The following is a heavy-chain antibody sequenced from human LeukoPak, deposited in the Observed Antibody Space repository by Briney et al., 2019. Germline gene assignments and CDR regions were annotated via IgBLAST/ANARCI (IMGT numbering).Heavy chain of an antibody. Sequence: PGESLKISCKGSGYSFTSYWIRWVRQMPGKGLEWMGIIYPGDSDTRYSPSFQGQVTISADKSSSTAYLQWSSLKASDTAMYYCARHSHVDTAMVTIYWGQGTLVTVSS. J-gene: IGHJ4*02. D-gene: IGHD5-18*01. CDR3: ARHSHVDTAMVTIY. CDR1: GYSFTSYW. V-gene: IGHV5-51*01. CDR2: IYPGDSDT.